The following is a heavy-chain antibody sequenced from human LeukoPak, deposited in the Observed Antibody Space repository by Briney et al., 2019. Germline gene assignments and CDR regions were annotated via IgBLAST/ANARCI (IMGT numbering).Heavy chain of an antibody. D-gene: IGHD2-15*01. CDR3: ARGGVQGYCRGGSCPLDY. J-gene: IGHJ4*02. Sequence: SETLSLTCAVYGGSFSGYYWSWIPQPPGKGLEWIGEINHSGRTKYNPSLKSRVTISVDTSKNQFSLKLSSVTAADTAVYYCARGGVQGYCRGGSCPLDYWGQGTLVTVSS. CDR1: GGSFSGYY. CDR2: INHSGRT. V-gene: IGHV4-34*01.